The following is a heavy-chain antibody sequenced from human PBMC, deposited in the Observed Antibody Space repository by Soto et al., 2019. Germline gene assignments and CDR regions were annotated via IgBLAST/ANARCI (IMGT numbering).Heavy chain of an antibody. CDR2: IDWDDDK. D-gene: IGHD1-20*01. CDR3: ARILITGYYYYGMDV. CDR1: GFSLSTSGMC. V-gene: IGHV2-70*11. J-gene: IGHJ6*02. Sequence: SGPTLVNPTQTLTLTCTFSGFSLSTSGMCVSWIRQPPGKALEWLARIDWDDDKYYSTSLKTRLTISKDTSKNQVVLTMTNMDPVDTATYYCARILITGYYYYGMDVWGQGTTVTVSS.